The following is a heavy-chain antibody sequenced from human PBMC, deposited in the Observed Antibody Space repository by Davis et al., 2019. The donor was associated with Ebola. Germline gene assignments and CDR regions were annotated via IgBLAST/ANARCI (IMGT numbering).Heavy chain of an antibody. CDR2: TYYRSKWSN. Sequence: MPSETLSLTCAISGDSVSSNSAAWNWIRQSPSRGLEWLGRTYYRSKWSNDYAVSVKSRITFNADTSKNQFSLQLNSVTPEDTAVYYCARQSSSEPSFDYWGQGTLVTVSS. D-gene: IGHD6-6*01. V-gene: IGHV6-1*01. CDR3: ARQSSSEPSFDY. CDR1: GDSVSSNSAA. J-gene: IGHJ4*02.